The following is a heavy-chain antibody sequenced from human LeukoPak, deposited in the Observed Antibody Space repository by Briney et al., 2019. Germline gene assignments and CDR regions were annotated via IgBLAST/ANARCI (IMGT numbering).Heavy chain of an antibody. J-gene: IGHJ4*02. Sequence: GGSLRLSCAASGLTVSSSYMTWVRQAPGKGLEWVSVIYSGGSTHYAGSVKGRFTISRDNSKNTVYLQMNSLRAEDTAVYYCARAPYSSSWYFDYWGQGTLVTVSS. CDR3: ARAPYSSSWYFDY. CDR1: GLTVSSSY. CDR2: IYSGGST. D-gene: IGHD6-13*01. V-gene: IGHV3-66*01.